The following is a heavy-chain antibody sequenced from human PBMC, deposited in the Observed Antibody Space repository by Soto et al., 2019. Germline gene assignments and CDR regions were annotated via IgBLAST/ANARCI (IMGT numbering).Heavy chain of an antibody. D-gene: IGHD3-10*01. J-gene: IGHJ4*02. Sequence: GGSLRLSCAASGFTFSSYSMNWVRQAPGKGLEWVSSISSSSSYIYYADSVKGRFTISRDNAKNSLYLQMNSLRADDTAVYYCARDRGEVARQYFDYWGQGTLVTVSS. CDR1: GFTFSSYS. CDR2: ISSSSSYI. CDR3: ARDRGEVARQYFDY. V-gene: IGHV3-21*04.